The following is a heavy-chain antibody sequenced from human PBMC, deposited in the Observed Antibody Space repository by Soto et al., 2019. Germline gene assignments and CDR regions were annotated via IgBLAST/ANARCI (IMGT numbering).Heavy chain of an antibody. CDR3: ARATYNWNHED. V-gene: IGHV3-21*01. D-gene: IGHD1-20*01. Sequence: GGHLRRSYAVSGFPLEKYGMNWVRQAPGKGLEWDSSISFSGDYIYYADSVKGRFTISRDNARNSLYLQMNRLGVDDTALYFCARATYNWNHEDGGQGTRVTVSS. CDR1: GFPLEKYG. CDR2: ISFSGDYI. J-gene: IGHJ4*02.